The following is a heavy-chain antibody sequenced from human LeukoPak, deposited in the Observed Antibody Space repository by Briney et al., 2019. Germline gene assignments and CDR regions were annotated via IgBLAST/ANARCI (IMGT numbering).Heavy chain of an antibody. D-gene: IGHD6-13*01. V-gene: IGHV1-69*10. CDR3: ARGIAAPPGYFDY. J-gene: IGHJ4*02. CDR1: GYTFTVYY. CDR2: IIPIFGIA. Sequence: VASVTVSFKASGYTFTVYYMHWVRQAPGQGLEWMGRIIPIFGIANYAQKFQGRVTITADKSTSTAYMELSSLRSEDTAVYYCARGIAAPPGYFDYWGQGTLVTVSS.